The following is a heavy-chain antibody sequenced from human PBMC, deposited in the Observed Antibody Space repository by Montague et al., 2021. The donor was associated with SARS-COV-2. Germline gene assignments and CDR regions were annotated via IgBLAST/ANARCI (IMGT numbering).Heavy chain of an antibody. J-gene: IGHJ4*02. CDR1: GDSISIYY. V-gene: IGHV4-59*13. CDR3: ARGERGAWYNHYFDY. Sequence: SETLSLTCTVSGDSISIYYWSWIRQPPGKGLEWIGYVYYSGSTNYNPSLKSRVTISVDTPKTQFSLKLMSVTAVDTAVYYCARGERGAWYNHYFDYWGQGALVTVSS. CDR2: VYYSGST. D-gene: IGHD6-19*01.